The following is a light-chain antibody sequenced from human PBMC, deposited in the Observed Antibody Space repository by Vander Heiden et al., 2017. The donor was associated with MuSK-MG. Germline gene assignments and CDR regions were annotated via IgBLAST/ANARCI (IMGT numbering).Light chain of an antibody. CDR2: DDS. J-gene: IGLJ2*01. V-gene: IGLV3-21*02. Sequence: SYVLTQAPSVSVAPGQTARITCGGNNIGSKSVHWYQLKPGQAPVLGLSDDSDRPSGIPERLFGSNSGNTATLIIRSVEAGDEADYYCQVWDSSSEVVFGGETKLIVL. CDR3: QVWDSSSEVV. CDR1: NIGSKS.